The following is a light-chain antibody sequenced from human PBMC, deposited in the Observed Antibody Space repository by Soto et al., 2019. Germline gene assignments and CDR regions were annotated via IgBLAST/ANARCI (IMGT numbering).Light chain of an antibody. CDR1: SSDVGGYNY. Sequence: QSVLTQPASVSGSPGQSITISCTGTSSDVGGYNYVSWYQQHPGKAPKLLIYDVTNRPSVVSNRFSGSKSGNTASLTISGLHAEDEADYYCNSYTSSSNLVFGGGTKLTV. V-gene: IGLV2-14*01. J-gene: IGLJ3*02. CDR3: NSYTSSSNLV. CDR2: DVT.